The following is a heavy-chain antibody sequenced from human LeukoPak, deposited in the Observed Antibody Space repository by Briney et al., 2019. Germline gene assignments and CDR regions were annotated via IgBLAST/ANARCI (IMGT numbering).Heavy chain of an antibody. CDR1: GRFITDDY. Sequence: SETLSLTCIVSGRFITDDYWSWIRQPPGKRLEWIGYMYHGGTTNYNPSLKSRATIVGDTTKNQISLKLRFVTAADTAVYYCARRPSRGWGSDWYFDLWGRGTLVIVSS. J-gene: IGHJ2*01. CDR3: ARRPSRGWGSDWYFDL. V-gene: IGHV4-59*12. CDR2: MYHGGTT. D-gene: IGHD7-27*01.